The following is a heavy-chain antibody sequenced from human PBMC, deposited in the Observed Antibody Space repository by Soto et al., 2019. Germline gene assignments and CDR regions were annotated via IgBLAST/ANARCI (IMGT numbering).Heavy chain of an antibody. J-gene: IGHJ5*02. D-gene: IGHD6-6*01. CDR3: ARTEYSSSSPYTWFDP. Sequence: ASVKVSCKASGYTFTSYGISWVRQAPGQGLEWMGWISAYNGNTNYAQKLQGRVTMTTDTSTSTASMELRSLRSDDTAVYYCARTEYSSSSPYTWFDPWGQGTLVTVSS. CDR2: ISAYNGNT. V-gene: IGHV1-18*01. CDR1: GYTFTSYG.